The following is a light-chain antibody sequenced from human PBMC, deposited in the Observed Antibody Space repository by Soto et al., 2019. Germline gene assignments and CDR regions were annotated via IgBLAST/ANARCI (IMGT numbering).Light chain of an antibody. CDR1: QSVSSNY. CDR2: GAS. V-gene: IGKV3-20*01. Sequence: EIVLTQSPGTLSLSPGERATLSCRASQSVSSNYLTWYQQKPGQAPRLLIYGASSRATGIPDRFSGSGSGTVFTLTISRLEPEDFAVYYCQQYGSSAYTFGQGTKLEIK. J-gene: IGKJ2*01. CDR3: QQYGSSAYT.